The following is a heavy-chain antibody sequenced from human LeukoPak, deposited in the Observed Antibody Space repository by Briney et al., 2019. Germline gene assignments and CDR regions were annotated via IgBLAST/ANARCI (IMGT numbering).Heavy chain of an antibody. CDR2: IIPIFGTA. CDR3: ARGDIQLEPFDY. D-gene: IGHD1-1*01. V-gene: IGHV1-69*13. J-gene: IGHJ4*02. CDR1: GGTFSSYA. Sequence: ASVKVSCKASGGTFSSYAISWVRQAPGQGLEWMGGIIPIFGTANYAQKFQGRVTITADESTSTAYMELSSLRSEDTAVYYCARGDIQLEPFDYWGQGTLVTVSS.